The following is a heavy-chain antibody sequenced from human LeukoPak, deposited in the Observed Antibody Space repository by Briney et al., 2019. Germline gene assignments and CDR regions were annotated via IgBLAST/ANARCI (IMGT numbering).Heavy chain of an antibody. Sequence: GGSLRLSYAASGFTFSSYAMSWVRQAPGKGLEWVSAISGSGGSTYYADSVKGRFTISRDNSKNTLYLQMNSLRAEDTAVYYCAKGRGYSYGLYYFDYWGQGTLVTVSS. CDR1: GFTFSSYA. J-gene: IGHJ4*02. CDR2: ISGSGGST. D-gene: IGHD5-18*01. CDR3: AKGRGYSYGLYYFDY. V-gene: IGHV3-23*01.